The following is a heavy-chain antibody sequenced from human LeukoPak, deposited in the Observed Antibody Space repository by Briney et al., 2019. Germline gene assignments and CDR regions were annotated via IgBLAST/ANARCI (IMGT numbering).Heavy chain of an antibody. V-gene: IGHV1-46*01. D-gene: IGHD2/OR15-2a*01. CDR2: INPSGGST. Sequence: ASVKVSCKASGYTFTSYGISWVRQAPGQGLEWVGIINPSGGSTSYAQKFQGRVTMTRDMSTSTVYMELSSLRSEDTAVYYCARGSFDGVDYWGQGTLVTVSS. CDR1: GYTFTSYG. J-gene: IGHJ4*02. CDR3: ARGSFDGVDY.